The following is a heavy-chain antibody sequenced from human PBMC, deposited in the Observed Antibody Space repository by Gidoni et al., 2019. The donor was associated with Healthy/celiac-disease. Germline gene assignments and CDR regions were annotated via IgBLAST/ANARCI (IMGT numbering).Heavy chain of an antibody. D-gene: IGHD5-18*01. CDR3: ARDPGGGLQLWFRGDAFDI. CDR2: IIPIFGTA. V-gene: IGHV1-69*01. CDR1: GGTFSSYA. J-gene: IGHJ3*02. Sequence: QVQLVQSGAEVTKPGSSVKVSCKASGGTFSSYAISWVRQAPGQGLEWMGGIIPIFGTANYAQKFQGRVTITADESTSTAYMELSSLRSEDTAVYYCARDPGGGLQLWFRGDAFDIWGQGTMVTVSS.